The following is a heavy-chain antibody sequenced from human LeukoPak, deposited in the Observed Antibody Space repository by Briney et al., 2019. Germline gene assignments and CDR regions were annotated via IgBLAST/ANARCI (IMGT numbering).Heavy chain of an antibody. J-gene: IGHJ4*02. V-gene: IGHV1-2*02. CDR2: IYPNSGGT. CDR1: GYTFTGYF. Sequence: ASVKVSCKASGYTFTGYFMHWVRQAPGQGLEWMGWIYPNSGGTSYLQNFQGRATMTRDTSISTAYMDLSRLRSDDTAVYYCARVVDILTGHDTALDYWGQGTLVTVSS. D-gene: IGHD3-9*01. CDR3: ARVVDILTGHDTALDY.